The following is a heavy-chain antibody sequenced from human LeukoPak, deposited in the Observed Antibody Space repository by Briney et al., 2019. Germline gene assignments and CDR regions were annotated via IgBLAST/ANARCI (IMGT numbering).Heavy chain of an antibody. CDR2: INPNSGGT. D-gene: IGHD3-9*01. V-gene: IGHV1-2*02. CDR1: GYTFTGYY. Sequence: ASVKVSCKASGYTFTGYYMHWVRQAPGQGLEWMGWINPNSGGTNYAQEFQGRVTMTRDTSISTAYMELSRLRSDDTAVYYCARLFDWVATPAYYYYYYMDVWGKGTTVTVSS. J-gene: IGHJ6*03. CDR3: ARLFDWVATPAYYYYYYMDV.